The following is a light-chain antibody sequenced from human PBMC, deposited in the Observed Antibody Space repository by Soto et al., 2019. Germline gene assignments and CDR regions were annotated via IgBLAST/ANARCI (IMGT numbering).Light chain of an antibody. CDR1: SSNIGSNT. Sequence: QSVLTQPPSASGTPGQRVTLSCSGSSSNIGSNTVHWYQQLPGTAPKVLIYNNNQRPSGVPDRFSGSKSGTSASLAISGLQSEDEADYYCAAWDDSLNGLVFGGGTKLTVL. J-gene: IGLJ2*01. CDR2: NNN. CDR3: AAWDDSLNGLV. V-gene: IGLV1-44*01.